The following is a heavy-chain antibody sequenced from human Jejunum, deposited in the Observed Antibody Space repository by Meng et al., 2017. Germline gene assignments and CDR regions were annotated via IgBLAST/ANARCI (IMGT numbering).Heavy chain of an antibody. CDR3: ARDLLGPAIAASGWLDP. CDR1: GGSISDSNW. CDR2: IYHTGTT. V-gene: IGHV4-4*02. J-gene: IGHJ5*02. Sequence: GSLRLSCAVSGGSISDSNWWSWVRQPPGKGLEWIGEIYHTGTTNYNPSLKGRVTMSLDKSKNQFSLELTSVTAADTAIYYCARDLLGPAIAASGWLDPWGQGTLVTGAS. D-gene: IGHD6-13*01.